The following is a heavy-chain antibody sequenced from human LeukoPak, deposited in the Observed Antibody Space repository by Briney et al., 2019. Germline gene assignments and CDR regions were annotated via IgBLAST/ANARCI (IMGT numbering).Heavy chain of an antibody. CDR1: GFTFSTFN. J-gene: IGHJ4*02. V-gene: IGHV3-30*18. CDR2: FSSDGRST. CDR3: AKSYYYHAGSFDY. D-gene: IGHD3-10*01. Sequence: GGSLRLSCAASGFTFSTFNMHWVRQAPGKGLEWVAVFSSDGRSTFYAENVQGRFTLSRDNSKNTLSLQMNSLRAEDTAVYYCAKSYYYHAGSFDYWGQGTLVTVSS.